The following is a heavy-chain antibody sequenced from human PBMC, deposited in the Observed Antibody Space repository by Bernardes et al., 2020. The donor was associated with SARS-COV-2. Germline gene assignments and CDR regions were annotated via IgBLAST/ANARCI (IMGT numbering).Heavy chain of an antibody. V-gene: IGHV4-34*01. D-gene: IGHD2-15*01. CDR1: GGSFSGYY. CDR2: INHSGST. Sequence: SETLSLTCAVYGGSFSGYYWSWIRQPPGKGLEWIGEINHSGSTNYNPSLKSRVTISVDRSKNQFSLKLSSVTAADTAVYYCARGRRYGGNPIATYHYYYGMDVWGQGTTVTVSS. CDR3: ARGRRYGGNPIATYHYYYGMDV. J-gene: IGHJ6*02.